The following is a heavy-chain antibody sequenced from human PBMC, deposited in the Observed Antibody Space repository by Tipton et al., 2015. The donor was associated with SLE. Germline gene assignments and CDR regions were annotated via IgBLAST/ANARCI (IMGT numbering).Heavy chain of an antibody. J-gene: IGHJ6*03. D-gene: IGHD3-10*01. CDR2: IHSSGST. CDR1: GGSISGYY. CDR3: ARQGPLWYYYYYMDV. Sequence: TLSLTCTVSGGSISGYYWSWIRQPPGKGLEWIAYIHSSGSTNYNPSLKSRVTVSVDTSKNQFSLKLSSVTAADTAVYYCARQGPLWYYYYYMDVWGKGTTVTVSS. V-gene: IGHV4-59*08.